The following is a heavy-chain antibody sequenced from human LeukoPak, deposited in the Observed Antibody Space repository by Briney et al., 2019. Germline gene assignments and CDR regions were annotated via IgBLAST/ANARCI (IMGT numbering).Heavy chain of an antibody. J-gene: IGHJ5*02. V-gene: IGHV3-23*01. CDR1: GFTFSSYA. Sequence: GGSLRLSCVASGFTFSSYAMSWVRQAPGKGLEWVSAISGSGGSTYYADSVKGRFTISRDNSKNTLYLQMNSLRAEDTAVYYCAKDRRGAAAPNWFDPWGQGTLVTVSS. D-gene: IGHD6-13*01. CDR2: ISGSGGST. CDR3: AKDRRGAAAPNWFDP.